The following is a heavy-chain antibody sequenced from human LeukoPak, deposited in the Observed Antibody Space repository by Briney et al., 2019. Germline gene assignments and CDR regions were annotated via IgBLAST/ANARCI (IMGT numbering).Heavy chain of an antibody. Sequence: SETLSLTCTVSGGSISSGGYCWSWIRQHPGKGLEWIGYIYYSGSTYYNPSLKSRVTISVDTSKNQFSLKLSSVTAADTAVYYCARDSQYYYDSSGLDYWGQGTLVTVSS. CDR3: ARDSQYYYDSSGLDY. J-gene: IGHJ4*02. D-gene: IGHD3-22*01. CDR1: GGSISSGGYC. CDR2: IYYSGST. V-gene: IGHV4-31*03.